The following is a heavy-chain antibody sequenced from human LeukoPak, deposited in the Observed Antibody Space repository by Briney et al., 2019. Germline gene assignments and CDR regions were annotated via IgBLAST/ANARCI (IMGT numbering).Heavy chain of an antibody. CDR2: VTGSGGDT. J-gene: IGHJ5*01. D-gene: IGHD2-15*01. CDR3: ARGTLEHCSGASCYPLDS. CDR1: GFTFSNYA. V-gene: IGHV3-23*01. Sequence: PGGSLRLSCAASGFTFSNYAMSWVRQTPGKGLECVSVVTGSGGDTYYTGSVNVRFTISRDNSKNTMYLQMNSLRAEDTAVYYCARGTLEHCSGASCYPLDSWGQGTLVTVSS.